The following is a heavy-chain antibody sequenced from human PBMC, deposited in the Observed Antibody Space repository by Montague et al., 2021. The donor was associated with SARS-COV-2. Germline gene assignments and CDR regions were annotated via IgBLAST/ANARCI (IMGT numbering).Heavy chain of an antibody. V-gene: IGHV5-51*01. J-gene: IGHJ4*02. CDR3: ARLEVATANYFDF. CDR1: GYNFRSYW. CDR2: IYVGDSDA. D-gene: IGHD5-24*01. Sequence: QSGAEVKKPGESLQISCKASGYNFRSYWIGWVRQMPGKGLEWMGRIYVGDSDARYSPSSQGQVTISADKSINTAYLQLRSLKASDTAMYYCARLEVATANYFDFWGQGTVVTVSS.